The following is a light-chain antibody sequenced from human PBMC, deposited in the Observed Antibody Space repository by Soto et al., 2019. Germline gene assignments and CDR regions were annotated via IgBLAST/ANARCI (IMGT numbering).Light chain of an antibody. Sequence: EAVMTQSLATLSVSPGERATLSCRASQSVRSNLAWYQQKPGQAPRLLMYDASTRATGIPARFSGSGSGTEFTLTISSLQSEDFAVYYCQQYNNWPPWTFGQG. J-gene: IGKJ1*01. CDR1: QSVRSN. V-gene: IGKV3-15*01. CDR2: DAS. CDR3: QQYNNWPPWT.